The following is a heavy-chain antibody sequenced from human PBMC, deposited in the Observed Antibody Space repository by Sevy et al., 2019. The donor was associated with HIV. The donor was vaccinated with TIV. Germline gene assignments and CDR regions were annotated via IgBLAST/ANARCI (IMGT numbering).Heavy chain of an antibody. CDR2: LYSGGST. Sequence: GGSLRLTCAASGFTVSSNYMSWVRRAPGKGLEWVSVLYSGGSTYYADSVKGRFTISRDNSKNTLYLQMNSLRAEDTAVYYCARYRYADYFDYWDQGTLVTVSS. V-gene: IGHV3-53*01. CDR3: ARYRYADYFDY. CDR1: GFTVSSNY. J-gene: IGHJ4*02. D-gene: IGHD5-12*01.